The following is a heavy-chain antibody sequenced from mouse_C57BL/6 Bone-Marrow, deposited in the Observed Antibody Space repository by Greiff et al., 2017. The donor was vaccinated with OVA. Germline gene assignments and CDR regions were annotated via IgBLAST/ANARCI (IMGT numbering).Heavy chain of an antibody. CDR1: GFTFSSYA. J-gene: IGHJ4*01. CDR3: ARDGGYYAMDY. D-gene: IGHD1-1*02. V-gene: IGHV5-4*01. Sequence: EVQLVESGGGLVKPGGSLKLSCAASGFTFSSYAMSWVRQTPEKRLEWVATISDGGSYTYYPDYVKGRFTISRDNAKNNLYLQVSHLKSEDTAMYYCARDGGYYAMDYWGQGTSVTVSS. CDR2: ISDGGSYT.